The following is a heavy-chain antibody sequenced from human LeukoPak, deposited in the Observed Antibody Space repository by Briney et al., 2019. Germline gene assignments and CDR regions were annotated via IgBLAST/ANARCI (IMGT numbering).Heavy chain of an antibody. V-gene: IGHV4-59*01. J-gene: IGHJ4*02. CDR2: IYYSGST. Sequence: SETLSLTCTVSGGSISSYYWSWIRQPPGKGLEWIGYIYYSGSTNYNPSLKSRVTISVDTSKNQFSLKLSSVTPADTAVYYCPLAYCGGDCYPSKWGQGTLVTVCS. CDR3: PLAYCGGDCYPSK. CDR1: GGSISSYY. D-gene: IGHD2-21*02.